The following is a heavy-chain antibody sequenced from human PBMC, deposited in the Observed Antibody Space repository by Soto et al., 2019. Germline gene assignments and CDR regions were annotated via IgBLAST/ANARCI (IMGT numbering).Heavy chain of an antibody. D-gene: IGHD6-19*01. Sequence: PGVSLRLSCSASGFTFNSYAMHWVRQAPGKGLEFVSAISSYGADTYYADSVKGRFAISRDNSKNTLYLQMSSLRAEDTALYYCVKEGYMRSDWYGQFDSWGQGALVTVSS. CDR3: VKEGYMRSDWYGQFDS. CDR1: GFTFNSYA. J-gene: IGHJ4*02. V-gene: IGHV3-64D*06. CDR2: ISSYGADT.